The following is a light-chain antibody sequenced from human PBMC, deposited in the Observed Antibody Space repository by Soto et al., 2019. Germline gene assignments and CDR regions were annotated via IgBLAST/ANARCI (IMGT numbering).Light chain of an antibody. CDR2: EVN. CDR3: SSKTSSRTPFV. V-gene: IGLV2-14*01. CDR1: SSDVGGYNY. J-gene: IGLJ1*01. Sequence: QSVLTRPASVSGSPGQSITISCTGTSSDVGGYNYVSWYQQHPGNAPRLMIYEVNNRPSGVPNRFSGSKSGNTASLTISGLQAEDEADYYCSSKTSSRTPFVFGTGTKV.